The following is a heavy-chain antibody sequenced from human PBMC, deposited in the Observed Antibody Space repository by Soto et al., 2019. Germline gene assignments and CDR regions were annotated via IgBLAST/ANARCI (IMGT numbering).Heavy chain of an antibody. CDR2: IYRSGVT. Sequence: LSLTCAFSGGSMSSGYCWSWIRQPPGKGLEWIGYIYRSGVTYYNPSLKSRVTISVDRSKNQFSLKLSSVTAADTAVYYCARGYCSISSCSNWLDHWGQGTLVTVSS. CDR1: GGSMSSGYC. D-gene: IGHD2-2*01. CDR3: ARGYCSISSCSNWLDH. V-gene: IGHV4-30-2*01. J-gene: IGHJ5*02.